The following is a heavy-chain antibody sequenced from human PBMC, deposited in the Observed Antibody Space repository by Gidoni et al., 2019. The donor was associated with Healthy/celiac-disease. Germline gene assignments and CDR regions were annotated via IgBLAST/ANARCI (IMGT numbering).Heavy chain of an antibody. V-gene: IGHV2-5*02. Sequence: QITLKESGPTLVKPTQTLTLTCTFSGFSLSTSGVGVGWIRQPPGKALEWLALIYWDDDKRYSPSLKSRLTITKDTSKNQVVLTMTNMDPVDTATYYCAHRQNYGDYRRDWFDPWGQGTLVTVSS. D-gene: IGHD4-17*01. J-gene: IGHJ5*02. CDR3: AHRQNYGDYRRDWFDP. CDR2: IYWDDDK. CDR1: GFSLSTSGVG.